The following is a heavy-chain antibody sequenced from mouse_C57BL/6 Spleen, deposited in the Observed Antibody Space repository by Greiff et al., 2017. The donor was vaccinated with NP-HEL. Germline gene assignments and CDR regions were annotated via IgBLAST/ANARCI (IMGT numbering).Heavy chain of an antibody. V-gene: IGHV1-80*01. CDR3: ARVSGKRDAMDY. Sequence: VQLQQSGAELVKPGASVKISCKASGYAFSSYWMNWVKQRPGKGLEWIGQLYPGDGDTNYNGKFKGKATLTADKSSSTAYMQLSSLTSEDSAVYFCARVSGKRDAMDYWGQGTSVTVSS. CDR1: GYAFSSYW. J-gene: IGHJ4*01. D-gene: IGHD3-1*01. CDR2: LYPGDGDT.